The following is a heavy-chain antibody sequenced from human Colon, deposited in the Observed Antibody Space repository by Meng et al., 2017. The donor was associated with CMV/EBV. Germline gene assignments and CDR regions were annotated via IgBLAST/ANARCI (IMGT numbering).Heavy chain of an antibody. CDR3: ARGGYCSSTSCYSSWCDP. Sequence: SETLSLTCAVYGGSFSGYYWSWIRQPPGKGLEWIGEINHSGNTNYNPSLKSRVTISLDTSKNQFSLKLSSVTAADTAVYYCARGGYCSSTSCYSSWCDPWGQGTLVTVSS. CDR2: INHSGNT. CDR1: GGSFSGYY. V-gene: IGHV4-34*01. J-gene: IGHJ5*02. D-gene: IGHD2-2*02.